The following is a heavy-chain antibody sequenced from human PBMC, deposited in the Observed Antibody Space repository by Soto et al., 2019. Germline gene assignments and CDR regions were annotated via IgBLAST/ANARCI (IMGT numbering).Heavy chain of an antibody. D-gene: IGHD2-8*01. Sequence: EVQLVESGGGLVQPGGSLSLSCAASGFTFSTYDMHWVRQATGKGLEWVSAIGTIRDTYYLDSVKGRFTISRENAKNSVYLQMNSLRAGDTAVYYCARGRSNQYESSPPPKFDPWGRGTLVTVSS. CDR3: ARGRSNQYESSPPPKFDP. CDR2: IGTIRDT. V-gene: IGHV3-13*01. J-gene: IGHJ5*02. CDR1: GFTFSTYD.